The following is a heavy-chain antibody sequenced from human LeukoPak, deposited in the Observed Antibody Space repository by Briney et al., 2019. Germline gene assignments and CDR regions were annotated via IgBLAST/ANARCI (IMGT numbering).Heavy chain of an antibody. CDR2: IRSKAYGGPI. V-gene: IGHV3-49*04. J-gene: IGHJ3*02. D-gene: IGHD6-6*01. CDR1: GFTYGDYA. CDR3: TRPQLADGAFDI. Sequence: GGSVRLSCTASGFTYGDYAMSWVRQAPGKGLEGVGFIRSKAYGGPIEYAACVKGRYTISRDDHKTTAYLQVKSLKTEHTAVYYCTRPQLADGAFDIWGQGTMVPVSS.